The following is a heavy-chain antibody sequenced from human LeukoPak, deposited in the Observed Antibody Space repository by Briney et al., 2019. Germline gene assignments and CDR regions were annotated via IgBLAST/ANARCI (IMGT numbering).Heavy chain of an antibody. D-gene: IGHD6-19*01. V-gene: IGHV4-59*08. J-gene: IGHJ4*02. CDR1: SGSISSYY. CDR2: IYYSGST. Sequence: SETLSLTCTVSSGSISSYYWSWIRQPPGKGLEWIGYIYYSGSTNYNPSLKSRVTISVDTSKNQFSLKLSSVTAADTAVYYCARHGAVAGYFDYWGQGTLVTVSS. CDR3: ARHGAVAGYFDY.